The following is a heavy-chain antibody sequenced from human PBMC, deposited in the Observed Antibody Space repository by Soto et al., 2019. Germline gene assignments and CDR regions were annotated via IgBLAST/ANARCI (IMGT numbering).Heavy chain of an antibody. CDR3: AKVGSSHYYYYYGMDV. J-gene: IGHJ6*01. V-gene: IGHV3-23*01. CDR2: ISGSGGST. Sequence: GGSLRLSCAASLFTFSSYAISWVRQAPGEGLEWVSAISGSGGSTYYADSVKGRFTISRDNSKNTLYLQMNSLRAEDTAVYYCAKVGSSHYYYYYGMDVWGQGTPVTVSS. CDR1: LFTFSSYA. D-gene: IGHD6-6*01.